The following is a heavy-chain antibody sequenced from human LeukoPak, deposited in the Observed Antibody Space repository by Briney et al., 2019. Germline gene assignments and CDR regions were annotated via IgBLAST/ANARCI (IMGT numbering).Heavy chain of an antibody. CDR2: INAGNGNT. Sequence: ASVKVSCKASGYTLTSYAMHWVRQAPGQRLEWMGWINAGNGNTKYSQKFQGRVTITRDTSASTAYMELSSLRSEDTAVYYCARGNPTARPETSFDYWGQGTLVTVSS. D-gene: IGHD6-6*01. CDR1: GYTLTSYA. CDR3: ARGNPTARPETSFDY. J-gene: IGHJ4*02. V-gene: IGHV1-3*01.